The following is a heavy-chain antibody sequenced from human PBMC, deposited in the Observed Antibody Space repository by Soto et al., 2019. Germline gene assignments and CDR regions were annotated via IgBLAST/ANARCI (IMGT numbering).Heavy chain of an antibody. V-gene: IGHV1-18*01. D-gene: IGHD6-13*01. Sequence: QVQLVQSGAEVKKPGASVKVSCKASGYTFTSYGISWVRQAPGQGLEWMGWISAYNGNTNYAQKLQGRVTITTDTSTSTAYMELRSLRADDTAVYYCARVWAAANHQYYYYYMDVWGKGTTVTVSS. CDR2: ISAYNGNT. CDR1: GYTFTSYG. CDR3: ARVWAAANHQYYYYYMDV. J-gene: IGHJ6*03.